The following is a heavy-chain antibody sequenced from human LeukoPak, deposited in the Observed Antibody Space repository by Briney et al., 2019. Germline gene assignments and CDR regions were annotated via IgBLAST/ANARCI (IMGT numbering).Heavy chain of an antibody. J-gene: IGHJ2*01. Sequence: ASVKVSCKASGYTFTGYYMHWVRQAPGQGLEWMGWINPNSGGTNYAQKFQGRVTMTRDTSISTAYMELIRLRSDDTAVYYCARECKVAAAGNWYFDLWGRGTLVTVSS. V-gene: IGHV1-2*02. CDR2: INPNSGGT. CDR3: ARECKVAAAGNWYFDL. D-gene: IGHD6-13*01. CDR1: GYTFTGYY.